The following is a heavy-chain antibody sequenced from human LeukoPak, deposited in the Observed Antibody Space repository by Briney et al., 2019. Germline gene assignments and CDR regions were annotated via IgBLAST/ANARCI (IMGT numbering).Heavy chain of an antibody. D-gene: IGHD6-13*01. CDR2: ISAYNGNT. J-gene: IGHJ4*02. CDR3: ARVRPLYSSSWIDY. Sequence: ASVKVSCKASGYTFTSYSISWVRQAPGQGLEWMGWISAYNGNTNYAQKLQGRVTMTTDTSTSTAYMELRSLRSDDTAVYYCARVRPLYSSSWIDYWGQGTLVTVSS. CDR1: GYTFTSYS. V-gene: IGHV1-18*01.